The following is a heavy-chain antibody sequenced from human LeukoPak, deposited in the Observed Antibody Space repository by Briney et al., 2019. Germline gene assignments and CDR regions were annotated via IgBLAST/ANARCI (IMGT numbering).Heavy chain of an antibody. CDR3: AKDIALDYYDSSGYSN. CDR1: GFTFSSYA. V-gene: IGHV3-23*01. D-gene: IGHD3-22*01. CDR2: ISGSGGST. Sequence: GGSLRLSCAASGFTFSSYAMSWVRQAPGKGLEWVSAISGSGGSTYYADSVKGRFTSYRDNSKNTLYLQMNSLRAEDTDVYYCAKDIALDYYDSSGYSNWGQGTLVIVSS. J-gene: IGHJ4*02.